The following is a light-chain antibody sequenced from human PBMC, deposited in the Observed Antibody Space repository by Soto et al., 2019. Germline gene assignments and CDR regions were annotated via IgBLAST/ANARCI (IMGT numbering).Light chain of an antibody. J-gene: IGKJ1*01. CDR3: QQYNSYPWT. CDR1: QSISSW. V-gene: IGKV1-5*03. CDR2: KAS. Sequence: DIQMTQSPSTLSAAVGDRVTITCRASQSISSWLAWYQQKPGKAPNLLIYKASSLESGVPSRFSGSASGTEFNLNISSMQPDDFATYYCQQYNSYPWTFGPGTKVEIK.